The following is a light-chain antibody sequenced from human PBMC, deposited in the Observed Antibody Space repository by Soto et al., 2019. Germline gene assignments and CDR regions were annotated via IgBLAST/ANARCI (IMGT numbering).Light chain of an antibody. Sequence: EIVLTQSPGTLYLSTGERATLSCRASQSVSSSYLAWYQQKHGQAPRLLIYGASSRATGIPDRFRCSGSGTDFTLTISRLEPEDFAVYYCQQYGSSGTFGQGTKVDIK. CDR1: QSVSSSY. V-gene: IGKV3-20*01. CDR2: GAS. CDR3: QQYGSSGT. J-gene: IGKJ1*01.